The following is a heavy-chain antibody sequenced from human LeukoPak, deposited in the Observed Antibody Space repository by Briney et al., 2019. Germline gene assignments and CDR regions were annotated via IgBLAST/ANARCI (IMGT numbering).Heavy chain of an antibody. CDR1: GYSFTNYW. CDR2: TYPGDSDT. V-gene: IGHV5-51*01. D-gene: IGHD6-13*01. CDR3: ARHQGSNYGLDV. J-gene: IGHJ6*02. Sequence: GESLKISCMGSGYSFTNYWIAWVRQMPWKGLEWMGITYPGDSDTRYSPSFQGQVTISVDKSISTAYLQWSSLEASDTAMYYCARHQGSNYGLDVWGQGTTVTVSS.